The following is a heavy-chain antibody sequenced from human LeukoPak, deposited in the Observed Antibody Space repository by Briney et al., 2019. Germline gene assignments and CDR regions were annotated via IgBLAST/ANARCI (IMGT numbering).Heavy chain of an antibody. CDR3: ARDTCGCGSGWHLYWYFDL. Sequence: GGSLILCCEAACFTFSTYGMSGGRQARGGGLEWVSGISGSGGSRFYTDSVKGRFTISIDNYKTTLYLQMDSLRAEDMAVYYCARDTCGCGSGWHLYWYFDLWGRGTLVTVSS. CDR1: CFTFSTYG. D-gene: IGHD6-19*01. V-gene: IGHV3-23*01. CDR2: ISGSGGSR. J-gene: IGHJ2*01.